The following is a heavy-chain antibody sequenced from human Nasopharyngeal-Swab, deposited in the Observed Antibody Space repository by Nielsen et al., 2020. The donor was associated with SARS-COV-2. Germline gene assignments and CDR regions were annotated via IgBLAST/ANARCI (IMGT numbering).Heavy chain of an antibody. Sequence: RGSLRLSCAASGFSFSSYDMSWVRQAPGKGLEWVSGISGIDGSTYYADSVKGRFTISRDSSKNTLYLQMSSLRAEDTAVYYRAKGRYYYDTSGHLLFDYWGQGTLVTVSS. CDR3: AKGRYYYDTSGHLLFDY. D-gene: IGHD3-22*01. V-gene: IGHV3-23*01. CDR2: ISGIDGST. CDR1: GFSFSSYD. J-gene: IGHJ4*02.